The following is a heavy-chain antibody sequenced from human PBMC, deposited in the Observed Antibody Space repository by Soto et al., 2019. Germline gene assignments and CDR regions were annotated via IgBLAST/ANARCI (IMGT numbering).Heavy chain of an antibody. CDR3: ARSVIAAAGDYYYYYGMYV. D-gene: IGHD6-13*01. Sequence: SETLSLTCTVPGGSISSYYWSWIRQPPGKGLEWIGYIYYSGSTNYNPSLKSRVTISVDTSKNQFSLKLSSVTAADTAVYYCARSVIAAAGDYYYYYGMYVWGQVTTVTVSS. V-gene: IGHV4-59*01. CDR2: IYYSGST. J-gene: IGHJ6*02. CDR1: GGSISSYY.